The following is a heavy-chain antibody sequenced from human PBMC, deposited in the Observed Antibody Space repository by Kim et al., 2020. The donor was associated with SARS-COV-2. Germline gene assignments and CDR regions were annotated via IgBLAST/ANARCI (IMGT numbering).Heavy chain of an antibody. D-gene: IGHD3-9*01. CDR1: GGSISSSSYY. CDR2: IYYSGST. V-gene: IGHV4-39*01. CDR3: AGRLRYFDHVDY. Sequence: SETLSLTCTVSGGSISSSSYYWGWIRQPPGKGLEWIGSIYYSGSTYYNPSLKSRVTISVDTSKNQFSLKLSSVTAADTAVYYCAGRLRYFDHVDYWGQGTLVTVSS. J-gene: IGHJ4*02.